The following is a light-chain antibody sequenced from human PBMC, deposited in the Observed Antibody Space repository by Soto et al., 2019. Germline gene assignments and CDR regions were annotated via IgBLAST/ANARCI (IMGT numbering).Light chain of an antibody. Sequence: EIVMTQSPATLSVSPGERATFSCRASQSVSSYLAWYQHKPGQAPRLLIYDASNRATGIPARFSGSGSGTDFTLTINSLEPEDFAVYYCQQRSNWPSITFGQGTRLEIK. J-gene: IGKJ5*01. CDR2: DAS. V-gene: IGKV3-11*01. CDR1: QSVSSY. CDR3: QQRSNWPSIT.